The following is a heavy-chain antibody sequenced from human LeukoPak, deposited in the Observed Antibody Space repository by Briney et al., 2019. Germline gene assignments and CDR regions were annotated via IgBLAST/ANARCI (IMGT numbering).Heavy chain of an antibody. CDR3: VRDWDHFDFDS. Sequence: GGSLRLSCAASGFTFSNYWMLWVRQAPGKGLVWVSRIKGDGSHTIYADSVKGRFTISRDNAKNTLYLQMKSVRAEDTAVYYCVRDWDHFDFDSWGQGTLVTVSS. CDR1: GFTFSNYW. D-gene: IGHD3-9*01. J-gene: IGHJ5*01. CDR2: IKGDGSHT. V-gene: IGHV3-74*01.